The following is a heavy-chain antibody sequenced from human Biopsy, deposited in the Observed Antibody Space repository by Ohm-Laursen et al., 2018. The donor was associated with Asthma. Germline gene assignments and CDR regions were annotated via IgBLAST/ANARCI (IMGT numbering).Heavy chain of an antibody. CDR2: ISNNGGRT. CDR3: AKGYYYDSSGFDY. Sequence: SLRLSCAASGFTFSSYDMHWVRQAPGKGLEYVSGISNNGGRTNYGDSVKGRFTISRDNSKSTLYLQMSSLRGEDTAVYYCAKGYYYDSSGFDYWGQGTLVTVSS. CDR1: GFTFSSYD. V-gene: IGHV3-64D*08. J-gene: IGHJ4*02. D-gene: IGHD3-22*01.